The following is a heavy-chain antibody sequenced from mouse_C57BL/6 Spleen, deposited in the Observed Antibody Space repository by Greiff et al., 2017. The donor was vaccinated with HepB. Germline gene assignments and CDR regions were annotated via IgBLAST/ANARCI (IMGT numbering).Heavy chain of an antibody. D-gene: IGHD1-1*01. CDR2: IYPNNGGT. Sequence: EVQLQQSGPELVKPGASVKISCKASGYTFTDYYMNWVKPSPGKRLEWIGDIYPNNGGTSYNQKFKGKATLTVDKSSSTAYMPLRSLTSEDSAVYYWARGYFYDYGSSSNWYFDVWGTGTTVTVSA. CDR3: ARGYFYDYGSSSNWYFDV. J-gene: IGHJ1*03. CDR1: GYTFTDYY. V-gene: IGHV1-26*01.